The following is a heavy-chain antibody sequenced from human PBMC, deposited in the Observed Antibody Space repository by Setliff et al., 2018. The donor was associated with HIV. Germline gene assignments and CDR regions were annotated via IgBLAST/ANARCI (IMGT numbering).Heavy chain of an antibody. D-gene: IGHD5-18*01. V-gene: IGHV3-48*03. CDR2: ISSSGSTV. CDR3: AILDVDTTMVIYYGMDV. Sequence: QPGGSLRLSCAASGFTFSSYEMNWVRQAPGKGLEWVSYISSSGSTVYYADSAKGRFTTSRDNAKNSMYLQMNSLRAEDTAVYYCAILDVDTTMVIYYGMDVWGQGTTVTVSS. CDR1: GFTFSSYE. J-gene: IGHJ6*02.